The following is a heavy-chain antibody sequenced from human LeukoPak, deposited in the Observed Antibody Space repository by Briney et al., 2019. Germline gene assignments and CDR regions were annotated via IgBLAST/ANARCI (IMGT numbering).Heavy chain of an antibody. CDR1: GFTFSGYE. CDR3: ATLYDSSGYYPGIDY. D-gene: IGHD3-22*01. V-gene: IGHV3-48*03. J-gene: IGHJ4*02. CDR2: ISSSGSTI. Sequence: PGGSLRLSCAASGFTFSGYEMNWVRQAPGKGLEWVSYISSSGSTIYYADSVKGRFTISRDNAKNSLYLQMNSLRAEDTAVYYCATLYDSSGYYPGIDYWGQGTLVTVSS.